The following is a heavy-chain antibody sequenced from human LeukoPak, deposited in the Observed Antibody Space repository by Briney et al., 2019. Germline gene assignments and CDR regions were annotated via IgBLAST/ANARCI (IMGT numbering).Heavy chain of an antibody. Sequence: ASVKVSCKASGYTFTGYYMHWVRQVPGQGLEWMGWINPNSGGTKYAQKFQGRVTMTRDTSTSTVYMELSSLRSEDTAVYYCARGGVVPAAIWFDPWGQGTLVTVSS. V-gene: IGHV1-2*02. D-gene: IGHD2-2*01. J-gene: IGHJ5*02. CDR1: GYTFTGYY. CDR3: ARGGVVPAAIWFDP. CDR2: INPNSGGT.